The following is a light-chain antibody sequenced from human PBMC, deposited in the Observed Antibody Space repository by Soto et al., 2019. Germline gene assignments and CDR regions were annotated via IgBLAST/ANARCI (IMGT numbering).Light chain of an antibody. Sequence: LTQPPATLSLSPGVRATFSCRASQNVNNFLAWYQQKPGQAPRLLIYDASNRATGIPARFSGSGSGTDFTLTISSLESEDFAIYYCQQRSKWPTFGQGTRLEIK. CDR2: DAS. V-gene: IGKV3-11*01. J-gene: IGKJ5*01. CDR3: QQRSKWPT. CDR1: QNVNNF.